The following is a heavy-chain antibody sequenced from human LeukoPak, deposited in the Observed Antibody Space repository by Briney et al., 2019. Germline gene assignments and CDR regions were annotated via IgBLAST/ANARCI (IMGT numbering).Heavy chain of an antibody. Sequence: GGSLRLSCAASGFTFSSYAMSWVRQAPGKGLEWVSYMSSSGSSKHYADSVKGRFTISRDNAKNSLYLQMNSLRAEDTAVYYCAGEMATTSLDAFDYWGQGTLVTVSS. CDR2: MSSSGSSK. D-gene: IGHD5-24*01. CDR1: GFTFSSYA. J-gene: IGHJ4*02. V-gene: IGHV3-48*03. CDR3: AGEMATTSLDAFDY.